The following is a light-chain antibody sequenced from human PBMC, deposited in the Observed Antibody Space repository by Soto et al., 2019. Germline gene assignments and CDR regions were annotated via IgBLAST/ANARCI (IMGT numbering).Light chain of an antibody. Sequence: ELAMTQFPATLSVSPGERATLSCRASQRVSTNLAWYQQKPGQAPRLLIYGASTRATGIPARFSGSVSGTEFTLTISSLQSEDGAIDEGQQYHTWPITFGGGTKVDIK. CDR3: QQYHTWPIT. V-gene: IGKV3-15*01. CDR2: GAS. CDR1: QRVSTN. J-gene: IGKJ4*01.